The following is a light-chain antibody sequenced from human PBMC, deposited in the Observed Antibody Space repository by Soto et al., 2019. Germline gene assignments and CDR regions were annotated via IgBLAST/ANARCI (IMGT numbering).Light chain of an antibody. CDR3: LLYYGAAGDWV. CDR1: TGAVTTTYY. CDR2: STA. Sequence: QAVVTQEPSLTVSPGGTVTLTCASSTGAVTTTYYPNWFQQKPGQAPWALIYSTAIKHSWTPARFSGSLLGGKAALTLSGVQPEDEADYYCLLYYGAAGDWVFGGGTKLTVL. J-gene: IGLJ3*02. V-gene: IGLV7-43*01.